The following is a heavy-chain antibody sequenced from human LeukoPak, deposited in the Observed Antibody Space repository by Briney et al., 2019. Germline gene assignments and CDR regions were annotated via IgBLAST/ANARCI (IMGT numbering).Heavy chain of an antibody. CDR1: GYTFTSYG. CDR3: AVYGSGSYPFDY. D-gene: IGHD3-10*01. V-gene: IGHV1-18*01. J-gene: IGHJ4*02. CDR2: ISAYNGNT. Sequence: ASVTVSCKASGYTFTSYGISWVRQAPGQGLEGMGWISAYNGNTNYAQKLQGRVTMTTDTSTSTAYMELRSLRSDDTAVYYCAVYGSGSYPFDYWGQGTLVTVSS.